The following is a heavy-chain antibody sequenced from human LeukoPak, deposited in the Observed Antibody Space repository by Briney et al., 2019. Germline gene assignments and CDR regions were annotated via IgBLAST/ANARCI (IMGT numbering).Heavy chain of an antibody. D-gene: IGHD2-8*01. CDR2: ISYDGSNK. CDR3: ANKNGYYYYMDV. V-gene: IGHV3-30-3*01. CDR1: GFTFSSYA. Sequence: PGGSLRLSCAASGFTFSSYATHWVRQAPGKGLEWVAVISYDGSNKYYADSVKGRFTISRDNSKNTLYLQMNSLRAEDTAVYYCANKNGYYYYMDVWGKGTTVTVSS. J-gene: IGHJ6*03.